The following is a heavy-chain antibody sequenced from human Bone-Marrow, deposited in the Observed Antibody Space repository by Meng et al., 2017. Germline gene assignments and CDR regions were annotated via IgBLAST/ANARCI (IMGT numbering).Heavy chain of an antibody. D-gene: IGHD1-26*01. V-gene: IGHV4-61*01. CDR2: IYYSGIT. J-gene: IGHJ3*02. CDR1: GGSITSSSYY. Sequence: GSLRLSCTVSGGSITSSSYYWSWIRQPPGKGLEWIGYIYYSGITNYNPSLRSRVTISVDTSKTQFSLRLTFVTAADTAVYYCAKLSGSYAAFDIWGQGTMVTVSS. CDR3: AKLSGSYAAFDI.